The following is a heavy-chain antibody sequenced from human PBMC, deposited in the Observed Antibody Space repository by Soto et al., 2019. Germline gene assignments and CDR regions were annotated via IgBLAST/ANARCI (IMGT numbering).Heavy chain of an antibody. CDR2: ISRSSSSI. CDR3: AGGSGWTPTFDN. CDR1: GSTFSNYR. Sequence: PGGSLRLSCADSGSTFSNYRMSWVRQPPGKGLEWVSSISRSSSSIYYADSVKGRFTVSRDNAKNALYLQMYSLRAEDTAVYYCAGGSGWTPTFDNWGQGTLVTVSS. V-gene: IGHV3-21*01. D-gene: IGHD6-19*01. J-gene: IGHJ4*02.